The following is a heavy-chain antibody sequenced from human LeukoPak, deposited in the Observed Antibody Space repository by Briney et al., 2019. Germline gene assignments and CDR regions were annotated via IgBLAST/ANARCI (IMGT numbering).Heavy chain of an antibody. Sequence: GGSLRLSCAASGFIVSSNYMNWVRQAPGKGLEWVSVIYTDGSTYYADSVKGRFTISRDISRNTVHLQMNSLRAGDTAVYYCARDPHGYNSYFDDWGQGTLVTVSS. CDR2: IYTDGST. J-gene: IGHJ4*02. V-gene: IGHV3-53*01. CDR1: GFIVSSNY. CDR3: ARDPHGYNSYFDD. D-gene: IGHD5-24*01.